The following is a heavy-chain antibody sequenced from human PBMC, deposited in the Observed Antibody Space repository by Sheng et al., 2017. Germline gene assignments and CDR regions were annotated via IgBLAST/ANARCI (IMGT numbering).Heavy chain of an antibody. V-gene: IGHV4-38-2*02. Sequence: QVQLQESGPGLVKPSETLSLTCAVSGYSISSGYYWGWIRQPPGKGLEWIGSIYHSGSTYYNPSLKSRVTISVDTSKNQFSLKLSSVTAADTAVYYCARDHRRNCGGDCYYNWFDPWGQGTLVTVSS. D-gene: IGHD2-21*02. CDR1: GYSISSGYY. CDR2: IYHSGST. J-gene: IGHJ5*02. CDR3: ARDHRRNCGGDCYYNWFDP.